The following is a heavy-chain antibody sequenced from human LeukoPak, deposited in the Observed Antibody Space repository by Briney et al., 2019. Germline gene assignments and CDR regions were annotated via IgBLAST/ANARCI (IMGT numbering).Heavy chain of an antibody. J-gene: IGHJ3*02. D-gene: IGHD2-2*01. Sequence: PGGSLRLXCAVSGFTFSRYGMHWIRQAPGKGVEWVAFIWYDGKSDQEYADSVKGRFTISRDNSKNTLYLQMNSLRPEDTAMYYCAKDRCSSSNCHEAFEIWGQGTLVTVSS. CDR2: IWYDGKSDQ. V-gene: IGHV3-30*02. CDR3: AKDRCSSSNCHEAFEI. CDR1: GFTFSRYG.